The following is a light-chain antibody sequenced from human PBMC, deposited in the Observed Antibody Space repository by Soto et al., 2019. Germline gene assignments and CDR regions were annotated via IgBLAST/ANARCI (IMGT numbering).Light chain of an antibody. J-gene: IGLJ2*01. CDR2: EDN. CDR1: SGSIASNY. CDR3: QSYDDYNHVV. V-gene: IGLV6-57*01. Sequence: NFMLTQPHSVSESPGKTLTISCTRSSGSIASNYLQWYQQRPGSSPTTVISEDNQRPSGVPDRFSGSIDSSSNSASLTISGLKTEDEATYYCQSYDDYNHVVFGGGTKVTVL.